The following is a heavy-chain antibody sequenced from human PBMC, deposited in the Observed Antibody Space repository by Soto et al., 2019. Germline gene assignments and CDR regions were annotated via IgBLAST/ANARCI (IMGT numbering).Heavy chain of an antibody. CDR2: INAGNGNT. CDR3: ARDRVITFGGVIVTLGPLDY. D-gene: IGHD3-16*02. J-gene: IGHJ4*02. Sequence: ASVKVSCKASGYTFTSYAMHWVRQAPGQRLEWMGWINAGNGNTKYSQKFQGRVTITRDTSASTAYMGLSSLRSEDTAVYYCARDRVITFGGVIVTLGPLDYWGQGTLVTVSS. CDR1: GYTFTSYA. V-gene: IGHV1-3*01.